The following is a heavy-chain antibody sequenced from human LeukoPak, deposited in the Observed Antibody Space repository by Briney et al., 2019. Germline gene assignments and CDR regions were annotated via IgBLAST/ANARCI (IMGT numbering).Heavy chain of an antibody. J-gene: IGHJ4*02. Sequence: GSAVKVSCKASGGTFSSYAISWVRQAPGQGLEWMGRFIPILGIANYAQKFQGRVTITADKSTSTAYMELSSLRSEDTAVYYCARDSVLYYYGSGSYPPFDYWGQGTLVTVSS. V-gene: IGHV1-69*04. CDR3: ARDSVLYYYGSGSYPPFDY. D-gene: IGHD3-10*01. CDR1: GGTFSSYA. CDR2: FIPILGIA.